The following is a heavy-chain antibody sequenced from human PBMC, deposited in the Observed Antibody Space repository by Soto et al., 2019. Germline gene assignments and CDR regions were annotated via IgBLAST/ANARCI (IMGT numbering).Heavy chain of an antibody. CDR3: ARDSGQVMGQTDCSGGSCYYYYYYGMDV. D-gene: IGHD2-15*01. Sequence: SGKVSCKASGGTFSSYAISWVRQAPGQGLEWMGGIIPIFGTANYAQKFKGRITITADESTSTAYMELSSLRSEDTAVYYCARDSGQVMGQTDCSGGSCYYYYYYGMDVWGQGTTVTVSS. CDR1: GGTFSSYA. CDR2: IIPIFGTA. J-gene: IGHJ6*02. V-gene: IGHV1-69*01.